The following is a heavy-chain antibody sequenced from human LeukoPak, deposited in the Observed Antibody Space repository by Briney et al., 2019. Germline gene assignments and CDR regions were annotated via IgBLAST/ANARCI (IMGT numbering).Heavy chain of an antibody. CDR3: ARSHVRSYYGY. CDR1: GGTFSSYA. V-gene: IGHV1-69*05. Sequence: SVKVSCKASGGTFSSYAISWVRQAPRQGLEWMGGIIPIFGTANYAQKLQGRVTMTTDTSTSTAYMELRSLRSDDTAVYYCARSHVRSYYGYWGQGTLVTVSS. CDR2: IIPIFGTA. J-gene: IGHJ4*02.